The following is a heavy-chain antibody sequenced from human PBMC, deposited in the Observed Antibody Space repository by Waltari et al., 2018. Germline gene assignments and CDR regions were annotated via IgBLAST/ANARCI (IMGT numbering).Heavy chain of an antibody. V-gene: IGHV4-39*01. CDR2: IFNTGNT. J-gene: IGHJ4*01. CDR1: GASIGSTSFY. D-gene: IGHD4-17*01. CDR3: ARHEVPYGNYVYFDS. Sequence: LQLKESGPGLLRPSETLSLTCTVSGASIGSTSFYWGWVRQTPGEGLEWLGSIFNTGNTYYSPSLKARITMSVDTSKNNFSLKLTSVTAADTAVYFCARHEVPYGNYVYFDSWGHGTQVTVSS.